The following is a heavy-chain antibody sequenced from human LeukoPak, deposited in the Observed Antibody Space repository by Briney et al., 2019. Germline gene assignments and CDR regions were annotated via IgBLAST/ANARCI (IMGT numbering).Heavy chain of an antibody. CDR3: AREGNNWYRALDY. CDR1: GGSISSDY. J-gene: IGHJ4*02. V-gene: IGHV4-4*07. Sequence: SETLSLTCTVSGGSISSDYWSWIRRPAGKGLEWIGRIYTGGATNYNPSLQSRVTMSLDTSKSQFSLKLSSVTAADAAVYFCAREGNNWYRALDYWGQGSLVTVSS. D-gene: IGHD6-13*01. CDR2: IYTGGAT.